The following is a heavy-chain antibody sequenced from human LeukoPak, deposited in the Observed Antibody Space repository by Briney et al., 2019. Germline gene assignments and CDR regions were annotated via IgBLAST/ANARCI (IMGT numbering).Heavy chain of an antibody. CDR2: ISGNGGST. Sequence: GGSLRLSCAASGFTFSDYAIHWVRQCPGKGLEYVSTISGNGGSTFYANSVKGRFNISRDNSKNTLYLQMGSLRAEDMAVYYCARDRHEESDYSFDNWGQGTLVIVSS. D-gene: IGHD4-11*01. CDR3: ARDRHEESDYSFDN. J-gene: IGHJ4*02. V-gene: IGHV3-64*01. CDR1: GFTFSDYA.